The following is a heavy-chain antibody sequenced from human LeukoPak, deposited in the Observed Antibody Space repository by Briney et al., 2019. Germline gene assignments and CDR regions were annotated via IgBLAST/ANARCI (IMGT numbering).Heavy chain of an antibody. CDR2: IYYSGST. CDR1: GGSISSHY. Sequence: PSETLSLTCTVSGGSISSHYWSWIRQPPGKGLERIGYIYYSGSTNYNPSLKSRVTISVDTSKNQFSLKLSSVTAADTAVYYCARAGAYCGGDCYLLQNDDAFDIWGQGTMVTVSS. CDR3: ARAGAYCGGDCYLLQNDDAFDI. V-gene: IGHV4-59*11. D-gene: IGHD2-21*02. J-gene: IGHJ3*02.